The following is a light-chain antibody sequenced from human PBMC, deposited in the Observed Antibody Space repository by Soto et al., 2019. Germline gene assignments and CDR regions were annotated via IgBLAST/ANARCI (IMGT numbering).Light chain of an antibody. CDR3: MQLTHVPYT. CDR2: KVS. J-gene: IGKJ2*01. CDR1: QNLAFSNGDTY. V-gene: IGKV2-24*01. Sequence: DVVLSQTLLSSPVTLGQPASISCRSSQNLAFSNGDTYLSWLHQRPGQPPRLLIYKVSNRFSGVPYRFSGSGAGTDFTLKISRVEAEDVGVYYCMQLTHVPYTFGQGTKLEIK.